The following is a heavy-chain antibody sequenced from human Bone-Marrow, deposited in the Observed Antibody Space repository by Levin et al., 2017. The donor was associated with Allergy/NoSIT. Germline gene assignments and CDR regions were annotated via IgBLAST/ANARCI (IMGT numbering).Heavy chain of an antibody. Sequence: LSLTCAASGFTFSSYSMNWVRQAPGKGLEWVSSISSSSSYIYYADSVKGRFTISRDNAKNSLYLQMNSLRAEDTAVYYCARAPYDILTGYYIFDYWGQGTLVTVSS. CDR2: ISSSSSYI. J-gene: IGHJ4*02. CDR1: GFTFSSYS. D-gene: IGHD3-9*01. V-gene: IGHV3-21*01. CDR3: ARAPYDILTGYYIFDY.